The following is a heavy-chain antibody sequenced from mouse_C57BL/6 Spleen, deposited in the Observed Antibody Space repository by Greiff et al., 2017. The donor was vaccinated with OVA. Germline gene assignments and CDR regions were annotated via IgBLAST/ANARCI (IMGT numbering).Heavy chain of an antibody. D-gene: IGHD4-1*01. V-gene: IGHV5-17*01. J-gene: IGHJ4*01. CDR1: GFTFSDYG. CDR3: ARGGTGTRAMDY. CDR2: ISSGSSTI. Sequence: DVMLVESGGGLVKPGGSLKLSCAASGFTFSDYGMHWVRQAPEKGLEWVAYISSGSSTIYYADTVKGRFTISRDNAKNTLFLQMTSLRSEDTAMYYCARGGTGTRAMDYWGQGTSVTVSS.